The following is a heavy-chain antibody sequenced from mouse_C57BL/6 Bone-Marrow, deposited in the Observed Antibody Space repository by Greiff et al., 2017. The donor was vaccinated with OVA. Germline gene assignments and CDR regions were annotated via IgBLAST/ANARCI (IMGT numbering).Heavy chain of an antibody. Sequence: QVQLKQSGPELARPWASVKISCQAFSTFSRRVHFAIRDTNYWMQWVKQRPGQGLEWIGAIYPGNGDTSYNQKFKGKTTLTADKSSSTAYMQRSSLTSEDSAVYYCARRWAEGWFAYWGQGTLVTVSA. D-gene: IGHD1-1*02. J-gene: IGHJ3*01. CDR1: STFSRRVH. CDR2: GQGLEWIG. V-gene: IGHV1-87*01. CDR3: SEDSAVYYCARRWAEGWFAY.